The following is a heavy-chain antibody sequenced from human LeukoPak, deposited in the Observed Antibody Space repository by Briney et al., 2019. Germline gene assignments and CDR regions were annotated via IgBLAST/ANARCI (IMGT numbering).Heavy chain of an antibody. CDR1: GFTFSSYG. J-gene: IGHJ1*01. CDR3: ANGEYYYDSSGPSFHH. V-gene: IGHV3-30*02. CDR2: IWYDGSNK. Sequence: PGGSLRLSCAASGFTFSSYGMHWVRQAPGKGLEWVAVIWYDGSNKYYADSVKGRFTISRDNSKNTLFLQINSLRPEDTAVYYCANGEYYYDSSGPSFHHWGQGTLVTVSS. D-gene: IGHD3-22*01.